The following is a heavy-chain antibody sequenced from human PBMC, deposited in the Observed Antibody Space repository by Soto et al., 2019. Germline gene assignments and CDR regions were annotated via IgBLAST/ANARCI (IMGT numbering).Heavy chain of an antibody. V-gene: IGHV1-3*05. CDR1: GYTFTNYA. D-gene: IGHD5-12*01. J-gene: IGHJ4*02. Sequence: QVQLVQSGAEEKKPGASVKVSCKASGYTFTNYAMHWVRQAPGQRLEWMGWINAGNGNTKYSQKFQGRVTITRDTSARTAYMALSSLRSEDTAVYYCARVSGYYLPDYWGQGTLVTVSS. CDR3: ARVSGYYLPDY. CDR2: INAGNGNT.